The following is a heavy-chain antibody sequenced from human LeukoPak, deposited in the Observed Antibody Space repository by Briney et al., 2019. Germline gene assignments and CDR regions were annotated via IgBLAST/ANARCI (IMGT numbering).Heavy chain of an antibody. CDR3: ASTYPYDFWSGYYRSLVGS. CDR1: GGSISSYY. Sequence: SETLSLTCTVSGGSISSYYWSWIRQPPGKGLEWIGYIYYSGSTNYNPSLKSRVTISVDTSKNQFSLKLSSVTAADTAVYYCASTYPYDFWSGYYRSLVGSWGQGTLVTVSS. D-gene: IGHD3-3*01. J-gene: IGHJ5*02. CDR2: IYYSGST. V-gene: IGHV4-59*12.